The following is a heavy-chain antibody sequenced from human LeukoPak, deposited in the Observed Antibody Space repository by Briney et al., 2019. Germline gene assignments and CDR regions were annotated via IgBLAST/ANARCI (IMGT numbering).Heavy chain of an antibody. Sequence: PGGSLRLSCAASGFTFSSYSMNWVRQAPGKGLEWVSSISSGSTYTHYADSVKGRFTISRDNSKNTLILQMNSLRAEDTAVYYCANKPLETYYYGSGSYWNWGQGTLVTVSS. V-gene: IGHV3-21*06. CDR2: ISSGSTYT. CDR1: GFTFSSYS. J-gene: IGHJ4*02. D-gene: IGHD3-10*01. CDR3: ANKPLETYYYGSGSYWN.